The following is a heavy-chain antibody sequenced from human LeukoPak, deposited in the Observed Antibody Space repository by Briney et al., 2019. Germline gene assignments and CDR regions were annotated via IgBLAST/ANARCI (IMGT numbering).Heavy chain of an antibody. CDR3: ARDRGGVAPFDY. V-gene: IGHV1-46*01. CDR1: GYTFTSYY. J-gene: IGHJ4*02. CDR2: INPSGGST. D-gene: IGHD3-16*01. Sequence: AASVKVSCEASGYTFTSYYMHWGRQAPGEGVEWMVIINPSGGSTSYAQNFQGRVTMTKDTSTSTRYRELISLRSEGTAVYYCARDRGGVAPFDYWGQGTLVTVSS.